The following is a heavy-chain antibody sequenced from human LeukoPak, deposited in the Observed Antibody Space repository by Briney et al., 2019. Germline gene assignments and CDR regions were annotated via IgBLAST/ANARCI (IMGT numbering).Heavy chain of an antibody. CDR1: GYRFISHY. Sequence: ASVKVSCKASGYRFISHYIHWVRQAPGQGPEWLGWMHAGNGNTRYPEKFEGRVTMTRDTSSNTAYMDLTSLTSDDTAVYYCAREGSYCVGGDCYSFDFWGQGTLVTVSS. V-gene: IGHV1-2*02. D-gene: IGHD2-21*02. J-gene: IGHJ4*02. CDR3: AREGSYCVGGDCYSFDF. CDR2: MHAGNGNT.